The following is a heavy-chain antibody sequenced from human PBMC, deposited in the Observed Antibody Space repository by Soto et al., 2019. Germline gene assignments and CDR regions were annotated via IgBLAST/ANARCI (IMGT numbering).Heavy chain of an antibody. CDR3: ARDQYSSGWYQLDY. CDR1: GFTVSSNY. CDR2: IYSGGST. Sequence: GGSLRLSCAASGFTVSSNYMSWVRQAPGKGLEWVSVIYSGGSTYYADSVKGRFTISRDNSKNTLYLQMNSLRAEDTAVYYCARDQYSSGWYQLDYWGQGTLVTVSS. D-gene: IGHD6-19*01. V-gene: IGHV3-66*01. J-gene: IGHJ4*02.